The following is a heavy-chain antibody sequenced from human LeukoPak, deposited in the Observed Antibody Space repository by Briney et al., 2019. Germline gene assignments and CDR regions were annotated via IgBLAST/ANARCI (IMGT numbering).Heavy chain of an antibody. CDR2: ISTRGTTI. J-gene: IGHJ5*02. V-gene: IGHV3-48*03. CDR1: GFTFTSYE. Sequence: GGSLRLSCVASGFTFTSYEMNWVRQAPGKGLEWVSYISTRGTTIHYADSVKGRFTISRDNAKNSVYLQMHSLRDEDTAIYYCARDPNGGNSGGMDLWGQGTLVTVSS. CDR3: ARDPNGGNSGGMDL. D-gene: IGHD4-23*01.